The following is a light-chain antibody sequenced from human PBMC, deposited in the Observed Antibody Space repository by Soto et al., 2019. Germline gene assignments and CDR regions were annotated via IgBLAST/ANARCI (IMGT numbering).Light chain of an antibody. V-gene: IGKV3-20*01. CDR1: QSVSRSY. Sequence: EIVLTQSPGTLSLSPGERATLSCRASQSVSRSYLAWYQQKPGQGPRLLIYGASSRATGVPVRFSGRKSGADFNLIISRLEPEDFAVYYCQQYVSSPITFGDGTKVEIK. CDR2: GAS. J-gene: IGKJ1*01. CDR3: QQYVSSPIT.